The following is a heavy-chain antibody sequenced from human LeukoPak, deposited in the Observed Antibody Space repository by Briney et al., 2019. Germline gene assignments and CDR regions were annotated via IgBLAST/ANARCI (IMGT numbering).Heavy chain of an antibody. Sequence: ASVKVSCKVSGYTLTELSMHWVRQAPGKGLEWMGGFDPEDGETIYAQKFQGRVTMTEDTSTDTAYMEPSSLRSEDTAVYYCATTTAAHTAVLKYYYCYMDVWGKGTTVTISS. D-gene: IGHD5-18*01. CDR2: FDPEDGET. V-gene: IGHV1-24*01. CDR3: ATTTAAHTAVLKYYYCYMDV. J-gene: IGHJ6*03. CDR1: GYTLTELS.